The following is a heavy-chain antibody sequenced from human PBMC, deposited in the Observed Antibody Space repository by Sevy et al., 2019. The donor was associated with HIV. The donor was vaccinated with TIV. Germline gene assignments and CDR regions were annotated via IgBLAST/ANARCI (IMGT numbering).Heavy chain of an antibody. J-gene: IGHJ6*02. CDR3: ASPDRGYSYGRYYYYGMDV. Sequence: GGSLRLSCAASGFTFSSYEMNWVRQAPGKGLEWVSYISSSGSTIYYADSVKGRFTISRDNAKNSLYLQMNSLRAEDTAVYYCASPDRGYSYGRYYYYGMDVWGQGTTVTVSS. V-gene: IGHV3-48*03. CDR2: ISSSGSTI. D-gene: IGHD5-18*01. CDR1: GFTFSSYE.